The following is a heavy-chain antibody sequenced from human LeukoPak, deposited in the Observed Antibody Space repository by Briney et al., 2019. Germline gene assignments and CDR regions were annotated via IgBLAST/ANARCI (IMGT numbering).Heavy chain of an antibody. Sequence: PGGSLRLSCAASGFTFNSYTMNWVRQAPGKGLEWVSSISSSSTYLYYADSVKGRFTISRDNAKNSLYLQMISLRDEDTAVYYCAREIPVLLWFGGAFDYWGQGTLVTVSS. J-gene: IGHJ4*02. CDR2: ISSSSTYL. CDR1: GFTFNSYT. D-gene: IGHD3-10*01. CDR3: AREIPVLLWFGGAFDY. V-gene: IGHV3-21*01.